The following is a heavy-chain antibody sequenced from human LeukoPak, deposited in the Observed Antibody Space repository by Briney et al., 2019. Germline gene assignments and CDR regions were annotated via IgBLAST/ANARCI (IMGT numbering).Heavy chain of an antibody. CDR3: ARGLTGYYDFWSGYYLDY. V-gene: IGHV1-69*04. CDR1: GYTFTSYG. D-gene: IGHD3-3*01. Sequence: GASVKVSCKASGYTFTSYGISWVRQAPGQGLEWMGRIIPILGVPNYAQKFQGRVTITADKSTSTAYMELSSLRSEDTAVYYCARGLTGYYDFWSGYYLDYWGQGTLVTVSS. CDR2: IIPILGVP. J-gene: IGHJ4*02.